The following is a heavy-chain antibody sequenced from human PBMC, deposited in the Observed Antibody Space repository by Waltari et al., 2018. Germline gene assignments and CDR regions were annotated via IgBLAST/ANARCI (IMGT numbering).Heavy chain of an antibody. Sequence: EMQLVESGGGLVQPGGSLRLSCAASGFTFSSYSMNWVRQAPGQGLEWVSYISSSSSTIYYADSVKGRFTISRDNAKNSLYLQMNSLRAEDTAVYYCARDLGIVGAVGNDAFDIWGQGTMVTVSS. CDR2: ISSSSSTI. D-gene: IGHD1-26*01. CDR3: ARDLGIVGAVGNDAFDI. CDR1: GFTFSSYS. J-gene: IGHJ3*02. V-gene: IGHV3-48*04.